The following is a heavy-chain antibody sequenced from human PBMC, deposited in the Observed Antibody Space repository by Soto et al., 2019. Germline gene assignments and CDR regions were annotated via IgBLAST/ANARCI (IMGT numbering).Heavy chain of an antibody. V-gene: IGHV1-69*02. CDR3: ASHIVGATVDFQH. Sequence: QVQLVQSGAEVKKPGSSVKVSCKASGGTFSSYTISWVRQAPGQGLEWMGRIIPILGIANYAQKFQGRVTTTXDXCTSTAYMELSSLRSEDTAVYYCASHIVGATVDFQHWGQGTLVTVSS. D-gene: IGHD1-26*01. CDR2: IIPILGIA. J-gene: IGHJ1*01. CDR1: GGTFSSYT.